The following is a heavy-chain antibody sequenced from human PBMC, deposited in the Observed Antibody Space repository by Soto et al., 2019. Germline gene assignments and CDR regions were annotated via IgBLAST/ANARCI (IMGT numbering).Heavy chain of an antibody. CDR1: GGSISGDF. Sequence: QVQLQESGPGLVKPSETLSLTCTVSGGSISGDFWTWIRQPPGKGLEYIGYIYYSGSTNYNPSLKCRXXIXIXKSRTQFLLNLSSVTAADTAVYYCAKTKAVATIIDNWGQGTLVTVSS. V-gene: IGHV4-59*01. J-gene: IGHJ4*02. CDR3: AKTKAVATIIDN. CDR2: IYYSGST. D-gene: IGHD5-12*01.